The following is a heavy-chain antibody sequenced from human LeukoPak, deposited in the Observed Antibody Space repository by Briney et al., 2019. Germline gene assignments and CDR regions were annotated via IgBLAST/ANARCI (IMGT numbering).Heavy chain of an antibody. CDR1: GGSITNYY. J-gene: IGHJ4*02. CDR3: VRVGRSHHWSPDF. CDR2: VSDSGKT. D-gene: IGHD1-1*01. Sequence: SSETLSLTCTVSGGSITNYYCGCIRQPPGQGLKWIGFVSDSGKTNYSPSLRSRVTFSVDTSKNQFSLNLTSVTAADTAVYYCVRVGRSHHWSPDFWGLGTLVTVSS. V-gene: IGHV4-59*08.